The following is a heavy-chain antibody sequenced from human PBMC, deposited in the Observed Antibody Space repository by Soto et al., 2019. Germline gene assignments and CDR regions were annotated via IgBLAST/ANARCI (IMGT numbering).Heavy chain of an antibody. CDR2: INHSGST. CDR3: ARVVADCSGGSCYKGDDY. Sequence: NPSETLSLTCAVYGGSFSGYYWSWIRQPPGKGLEWIGEINHSGSTNYNPSLKSRVTISVDTSKSQFSLKLSSVTAADTAVYYCARVVADCSGGSCYKGDDYWGQGTLVTVSS. CDR1: GGSFSGYY. J-gene: IGHJ4*02. D-gene: IGHD2-15*01. V-gene: IGHV4-34*01.